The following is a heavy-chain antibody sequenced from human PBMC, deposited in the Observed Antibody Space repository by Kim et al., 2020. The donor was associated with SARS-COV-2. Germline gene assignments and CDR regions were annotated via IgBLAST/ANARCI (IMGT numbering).Heavy chain of an antibody. D-gene: IGHD2-2*01. Sequence: YLDAGKGRFTIHRENAKNYLYLQMNSLRAEDTAVYYCARDGGRDQLPLDYWGQGTLVTVSS. V-gene: IGHV3-7*01. J-gene: IGHJ4*02. CDR3: ARDGGRDQLPLDY.